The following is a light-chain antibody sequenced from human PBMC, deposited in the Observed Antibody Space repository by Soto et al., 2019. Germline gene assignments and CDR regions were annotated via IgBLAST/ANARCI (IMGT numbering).Light chain of an antibody. CDR2: AAS. V-gene: IGKV1-39*01. CDR3: QHSYSTLWT. J-gene: IGKJ1*01. CDR1: QSISSY. Sequence: DIQMTQSPSSLSASVGDRVTITCRASQSISSYLNWYQQKPGKAPKLLIYAASSLQSGVPSRFSGSGSWTDFTLTISSLQPEDFATYYCQHSYSTLWTFGQGTKVEIK.